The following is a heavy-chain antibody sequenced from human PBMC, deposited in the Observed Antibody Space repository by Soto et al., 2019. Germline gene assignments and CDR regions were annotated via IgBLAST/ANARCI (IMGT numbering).Heavy chain of an antibody. D-gene: IGHD3-3*01. J-gene: IGHJ6*02. CDR3: ARSPFLKWLSRSSPLNYYYYYGMDV. CDR1: GGSFSSYA. Sequence: GASVKVSCKASGGSFSSYAISWVRQAPGQGLEWMGGIIPIFGTANYAQKFQGRVTITADESTSTAYMELSSLRSEDTAVYYCARSPFLKWLSRSSPLNYYYYYGMDVWGQGTTVTVSS. CDR2: IIPIFGTA. V-gene: IGHV1-69*13.